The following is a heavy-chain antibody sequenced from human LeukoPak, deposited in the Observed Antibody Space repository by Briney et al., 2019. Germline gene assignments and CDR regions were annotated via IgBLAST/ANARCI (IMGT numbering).Heavy chain of an antibody. D-gene: IGHD3-10*01. V-gene: IGHV3-23*01. CDR3: AKRSYYGSGPLDY. J-gene: IGHJ4*02. CDR1: GFSFSTYA. Sequence: PGGSLRLSCAASGFSFSTYAMSWVRQAPGKGLEWVSVISDSGDYTYYADSVKGRFAISRDNSKNTLYLQMNSLRAEDTAVYYCAKRSYYGSGPLDYWGQGTLVTISS. CDR2: ISDSGDYT.